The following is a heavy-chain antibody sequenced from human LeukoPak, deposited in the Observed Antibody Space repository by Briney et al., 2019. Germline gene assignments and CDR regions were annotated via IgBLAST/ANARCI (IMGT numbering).Heavy chain of an antibody. J-gene: IGHJ5*02. CDR3: ARDREEYYYDSSGYYP. V-gene: IGHV3-21*01. D-gene: IGHD3-22*01. CDR1: GFTFSSYS. Sequence: GGSLRLXCAASGFTFSSYSMKWVRQTPGKGLESVSSISSSSSYIYYADSVKGRFTISRDNAKNSLYLQMNSLRAEDTAVYYCARDREEYYYDSSGYYPWGQGTLVTVSS. CDR2: ISSSSSYI.